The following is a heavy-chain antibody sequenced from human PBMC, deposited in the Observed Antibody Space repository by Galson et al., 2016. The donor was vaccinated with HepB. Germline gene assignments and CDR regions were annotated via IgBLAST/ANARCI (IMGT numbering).Heavy chain of an antibody. CDR2: IYDSGSP. D-gene: IGHD3-22*01. CDR3: ASGVYGHYHDNRHYHYFDN. V-gene: IGHV4-31*03. Sequence: TLSLTCTVSGGSISSGGYCWSWIRQHPGKGLEWIGYIYDSGSPYHNPSLQSRVAISVDTSNNQFSLKLSSVTAADTAVYYCASGVYGHYHDNRHYHYFDNWGQGTLVTVSS. CDR1: GGSISSGGYC. J-gene: IGHJ4*02.